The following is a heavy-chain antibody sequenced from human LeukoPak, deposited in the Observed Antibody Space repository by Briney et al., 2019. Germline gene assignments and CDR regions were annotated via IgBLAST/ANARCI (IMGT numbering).Heavy chain of an antibody. CDR2: IYPGDSDT. J-gene: IGHJ4*02. V-gene: IGHV5-51*01. D-gene: IGHD2-15*01. CDR1: GYSFTSYW. CDR3: ARRYCSGGSCYSYYFDY. Sequence: LGASLKISCKGSGYSFTSYWIGWVRQMPGKGLEWMGIIYPGDSDTRYSPSFQGQVTISADKSISTAYLQWSSLKASDTAMYYCARRYCSGGSCYSYYFDYWGQGTLVTVSS.